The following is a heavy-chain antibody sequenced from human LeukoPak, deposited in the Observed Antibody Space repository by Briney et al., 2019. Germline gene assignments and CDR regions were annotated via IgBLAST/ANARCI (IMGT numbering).Heavy chain of an antibody. J-gene: IGHJ4*02. Sequence: GESLKISCKGSGYSFTSYWIGWVRQAPGQGLEWVGWINPNSGGTNYAQKFQGRVTMTRDTSISTAYMELSRLRSDDTAVYYCARVGVIVGASYFDYWGQGTLVTVSS. CDR2: INPNSGGT. V-gene: IGHV1-2*02. CDR1: GYSFTSYW. D-gene: IGHD1-26*01. CDR3: ARVGVIVGASYFDY.